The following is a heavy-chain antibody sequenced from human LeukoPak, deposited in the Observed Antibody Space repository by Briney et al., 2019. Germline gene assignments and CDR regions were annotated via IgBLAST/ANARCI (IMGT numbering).Heavy chain of an antibody. CDR1: GYTFTSYD. D-gene: IGHD2-2*03. CDR3: ARVGIVVVLSYMDV. CDR2: ISAYNGNT. Sequence: GASVKVSCKASGYTFTSYDINWVRQAPGQGLEWMGWISAYNGNTNYAQKLQGRVTMTTDTSTSTAYMELRSLRSDDTAVYYCARVGIVVVLSYMDVWGKGTTVTVSS. V-gene: IGHV1-18*01. J-gene: IGHJ6*03.